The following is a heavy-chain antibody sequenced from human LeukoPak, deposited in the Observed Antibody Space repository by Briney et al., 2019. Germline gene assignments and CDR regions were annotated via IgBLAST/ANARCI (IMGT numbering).Heavy chain of an antibody. V-gene: IGHV4-31*03. D-gene: IGHD1-26*01. Sequence: SETLSLTCTVSGGSISSGDYFWSWIRPHPGKGLEWIGYIYDSGSTFYNPSLKSGVAISVDRSKNQFSLKLSSVTAADTAVYYCARLISAYYADYWGQGALVTVSS. CDR1: GGSISSGDYF. CDR2: IYDSGST. J-gene: IGHJ4*02. CDR3: ARLISAYYADY.